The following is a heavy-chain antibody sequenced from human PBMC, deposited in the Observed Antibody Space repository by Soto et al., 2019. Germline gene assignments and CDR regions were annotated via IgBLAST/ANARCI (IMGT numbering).Heavy chain of an antibody. V-gene: IGHV3-23*01. Sequence: PGGSLRLSCAGSGFTFGSYAMSWVRQAPGKGLEWVSAISGSGGSTYYADSGKGRFTISRDNSKNTLYLQMISLRAEDTAVYYCARRSSGWYFDYWGQGTLVTV. D-gene: IGHD6-19*01. J-gene: IGHJ4*02. CDR3: ARRSSGWYFDY. CDR1: GFTFGSYA. CDR2: ISGSGGST.